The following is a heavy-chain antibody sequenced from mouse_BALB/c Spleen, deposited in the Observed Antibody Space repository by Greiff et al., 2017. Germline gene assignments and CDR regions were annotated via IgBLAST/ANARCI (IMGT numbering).Heavy chain of an antibody. CDR2: ISSGSSTI. CDR1: GFTFSSFG. J-gene: IGHJ3*01. D-gene: IGHD2-4*01. Sequence: VQLKESGGGLVQPGGSRKLSCAASGFTFSSFGMHWVRQAPEKGLEWVAYISSGSSTIYYADTVKGRFTISRDNPKNTLFLQMTSLRSEDTAMYYCARPSTMITTGFAYWGQGTLVTVSA. CDR3: ARPSTMITTGFAY. V-gene: IGHV5-17*02.